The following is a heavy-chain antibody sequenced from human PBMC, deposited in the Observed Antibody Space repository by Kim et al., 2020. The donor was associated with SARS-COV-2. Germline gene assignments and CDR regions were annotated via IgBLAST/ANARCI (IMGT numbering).Heavy chain of an antibody. CDR2: IYPGDSDT. V-gene: IGHV5-51*07. CDR3: ARVQDYYDSSGYYDY. J-gene: IGHJ4*02. Sequence: GESLKISCKGSGYSFTSYWIGWVHQMPGKGLEWMGIIYPGDSDTRYSPSFQGQVTISADKSISTAYLQWSSLKASDTAMYYCARVQDYYDSSGYYDYWGQGTLVTVSS. CDR1: GYSFTSYW. D-gene: IGHD3-22*01.